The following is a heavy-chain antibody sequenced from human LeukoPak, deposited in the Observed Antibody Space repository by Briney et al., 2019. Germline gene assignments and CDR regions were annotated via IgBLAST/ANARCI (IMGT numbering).Heavy chain of an antibody. V-gene: IGHV3-33*01. Sequence: GGSLRLSCAASGFTFSSYGMHWVSQAPGKGLEWVAVIWYDGSNKYYADSVKGRFTISRDNSKNTLYLQMNSLRAEDTAVYYCARGGVDTAMVLDYWGQGTLVTVSS. D-gene: IGHD5-18*01. CDR2: IWYDGSNK. J-gene: IGHJ4*02. CDR1: GFTFSSYG. CDR3: ARGGVDTAMVLDY.